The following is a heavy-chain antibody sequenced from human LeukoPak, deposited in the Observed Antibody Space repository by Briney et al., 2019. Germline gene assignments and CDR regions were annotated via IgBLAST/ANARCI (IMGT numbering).Heavy chain of an antibody. CDR3: ARLRREEMAYYFDY. V-gene: IGHV1-69*06. J-gene: IGHJ4*02. D-gene: IGHD5-24*01. CDR2: IIPIFGTA. CDR1: GGTFSSYA. Sequence: GASVKVSCKASGGTFSSYAISWVRQAPGQGLEWMGGIIPIFGTANYAQKFQGRVTITADKSTSTAYMELSSLRSEDTAVYYCARLRREEMAYYFDYWGQGTLVTVSS.